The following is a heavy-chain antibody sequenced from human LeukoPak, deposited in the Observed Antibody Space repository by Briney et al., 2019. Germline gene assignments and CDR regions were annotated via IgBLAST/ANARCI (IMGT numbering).Heavy chain of an antibody. V-gene: IGHV3-23*01. CDR3: ARGGSYSGPFDY. CDR1: GFTSNNYV. Sequence: GGSLRLSCVASGFTSNNYVMSWVRQAPGQGLGWVSTISRNGDFAHYADSVRGRFTISRDNSKNRLYLQMNSLRAEDAAVYYCARGGSYSGPFDYWGQGTLVTVSS. D-gene: IGHD1-26*01. J-gene: IGHJ4*02. CDR2: ISRNGDFA.